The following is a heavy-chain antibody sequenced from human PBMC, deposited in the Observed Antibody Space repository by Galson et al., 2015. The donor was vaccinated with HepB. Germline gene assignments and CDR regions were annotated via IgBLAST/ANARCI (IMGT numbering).Heavy chain of an antibody. J-gene: IGHJ4*02. Sequence: SLRLSCAASGFTFSSYAMSWVRQAPGKGLEWVSAISGSGGSTYYADSVKGRFTISRDNSKNTLYLQMNSLRAEDTAVYYCAKDTTGYTYGPSDYWGQGTLVTVSS. V-gene: IGHV3-23*01. CDR2: ISGSGGST. CDR1: GFTFSSYA. D-gene: IGHD5-18*01. CDR3: AKDTTGYTYGPSDY.